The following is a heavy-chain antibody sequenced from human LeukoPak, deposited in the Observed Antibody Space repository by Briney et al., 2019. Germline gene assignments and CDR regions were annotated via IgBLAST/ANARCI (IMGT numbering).Heavy chain of an antibody. D-gene: IGHD4/OR15-4a*01. CDR2: IKDSRTT. CDR1: GASISSSGFY. CDR3: ARHRGAQNWFDP. J-gene: IGHJ5*02. Sequence: SETLSLTCTVSGASISSSGFYWDWIRQSPEKGLEWIGNIKDSRTTYYTPSLKSRVTMSVDTSKNQFSLQLTSVTAADTAIYYCARHRGAQNWFDPWGQGTLVTVST. V-gene: IGHV4-39*01.